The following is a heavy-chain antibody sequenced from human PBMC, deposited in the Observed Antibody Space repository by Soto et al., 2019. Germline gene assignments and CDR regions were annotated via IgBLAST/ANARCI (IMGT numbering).Heavy chain of an antibody. J-gene: IGHJ6*02. CDR3: ARYSGSMAQRHYYYYYRMDV. Sequence: PSETLSLTCTVSGGSISSYYWSWIRQPPGKGLEWIGYIYYSGSTNYNPSLKSRVTISVDTSKNQFSLKLSSVTAADTAVYYCARYSGSMAQRHYYYYYRMDVWGQGTKVTVSS. CDR1: GGSISSYY. D-gene: IGHD3-10*01. CDR2: IYYSGST. V-gene: IGHV4-59*01.